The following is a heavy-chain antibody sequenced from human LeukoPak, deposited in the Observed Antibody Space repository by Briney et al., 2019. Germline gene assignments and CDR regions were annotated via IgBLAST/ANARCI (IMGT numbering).Heavy chain of an antibody. CDR1: GFTFSTYA. CDR2: ISYDGSKK. Sequence: GGSLRLSCAASGFTFSTYALHWVRQAPGKWLEWVAVISYDGSKKFYADSVKGRFTISRDNSNNTVYLQMTSLRAEDTAVYYCARETLSSGWYPPDYWGQGTLVTVSS. CDR3: ARETLSSGWYPPDY. V-gene: IGHV3-30-3*01. D-gene: IGHD6-19*01. J-gene: IGHJ4*02.